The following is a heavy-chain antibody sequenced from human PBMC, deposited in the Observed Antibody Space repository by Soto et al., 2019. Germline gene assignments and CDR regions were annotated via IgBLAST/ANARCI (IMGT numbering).Heavy chain of an antibody. J-gene: IGHJ6*02. V-gene: IGHV5-51*01. CDR1: GYSFTSYW. Sequence: PGESLTISCKGSGYSFTSYWIGWVRQMPGKGLEWMGIIYPGDSDTRYSPSFQGQVTISADKSISTAYLQWSSLKASDTAMYYCARSIQPGGYYYGMDVWGQGTTVTVSS. CDR3: ARSIQPGGYYYGMDV. D-gene: IGHD5-18*01. CDR2: IYPGDSDT.